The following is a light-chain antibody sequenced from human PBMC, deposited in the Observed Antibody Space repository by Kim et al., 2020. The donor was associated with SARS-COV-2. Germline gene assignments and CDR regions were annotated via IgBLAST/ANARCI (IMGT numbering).Light chain of an antibody. CDR2: DAS. V-gene: IGKV1-5*01. CDR1: QSMNKW. Sequence: PASVGDRVTNTCRASQSMNKWLAWYQQKPGTAPKLLIYDASTLERGVPSRFSGSGSETEFTLTISSLQPDDLATYYCQQYHAYWTFGQGTKVEIK. J-gene: IGKJ1*01. CDR3: QQYHAYWT.